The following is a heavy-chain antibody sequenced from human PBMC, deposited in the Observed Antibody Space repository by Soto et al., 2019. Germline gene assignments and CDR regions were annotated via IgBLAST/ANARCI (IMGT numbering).Heavy chain of an antibody. CDR1: GCSISSGGYY. CDR2: IYYSGST. D-gene: IGHD3-16*01. CDR3: ARMRRIWGSYYSPYYYYMDV. Sequence: ASETLSLTCTVSGCSISSGGYYWSWIPQHPGKGPEWIGYIYYSGSTYYNPSLKSRVTISVDTSKNQFSLKLSSVTAADTAVYYCARMRRIWGSYYSPYYYYMDVWGKGTTVTVSS. J-gene: IGHJ6*03. V-gene: IGHV4-31*03.